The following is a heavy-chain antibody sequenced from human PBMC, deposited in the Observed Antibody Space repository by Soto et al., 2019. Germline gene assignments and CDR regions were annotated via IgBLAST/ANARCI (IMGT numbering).Heavy chain of an antibody. J-gene: IGHJ4*02. CDR2: IIPIFGTA. D-gene: IGHD2-15*01. CDR1: GGTFSSYA. CDR3: AREMGCSGGSCYVYYFDY. V-gene: IGHV1-69*13. Sequence: GASVKVSGKASGGTFSSYAISWVRQAPGQGLEWMGGIIPIFGTANYAQKFQGRVTITADESTSTAYMELSSLRSEDTAVYYCAREMGCSGGSCYVYYFDYWGQGTLVTVSS.